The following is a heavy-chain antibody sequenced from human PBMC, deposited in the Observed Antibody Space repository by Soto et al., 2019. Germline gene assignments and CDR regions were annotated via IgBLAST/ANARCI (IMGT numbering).Heavy chain of an antibody. D-gene: IGHD3-16*02. V-gene: IGHV3-23*01. CDR1: EFTFSSYA. J-gene: IGHJ4*01. Sequence: GGSLRLYCATSEFTFSSYAMSWVRQAPWKGLEWVSSISSSGGSTYYADSVKGRFTISRDNAKNTLYLQMNSLRAEDTAVYYCARTLPRDTVAGYDFDTWGQGTMVTVSS. CDR3: ARTLPRDTVAGYDFDT. CDR2: ISSSGGST.